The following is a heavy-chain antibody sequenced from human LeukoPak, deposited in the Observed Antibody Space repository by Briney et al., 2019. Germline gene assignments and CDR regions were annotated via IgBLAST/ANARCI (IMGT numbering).Heavy chain of an antibody. CDR2: INPDGTTT. V-gene: IGHV3-74*01. D-gene: IGHD6-19*01. Sequence: HPGGSLRLSCAAPGFTFSTYWMHWVRQAPGKGLVWVSRINPDGTTTSYADSVKGRFTISRDNAKDTVYLQMNSLRAEDTAVYYCARVSIGWYSFDYWGGGTLVTVSS. J-gene: IGHJ4*02. CDR1: GFTFSTYW. CDR3: ARVSIGWYSFDY.